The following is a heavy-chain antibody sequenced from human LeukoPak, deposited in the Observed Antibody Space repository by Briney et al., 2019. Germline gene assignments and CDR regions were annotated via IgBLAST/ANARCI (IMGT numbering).Heavy chain of an antibody. J-gene: IGHJ5*02. Sequence: PSETLSPTCAVYGGSFSGYYWSWIRQPPGKGLEWIGEINHSGSTNYNPSLKSRVTISVDTSKNQFSLKLSSVTAADTAVYYCARGGRDYYGSGSRRKFDPWGQGTLVTVSS. D-gene: IGHD3-10*01. CDR3: ARGGRDYYGSGSRRKFDP. CDR2: INHSGST. V-gene: IGHV4-34*01. CDR1: GGSFSGYY.